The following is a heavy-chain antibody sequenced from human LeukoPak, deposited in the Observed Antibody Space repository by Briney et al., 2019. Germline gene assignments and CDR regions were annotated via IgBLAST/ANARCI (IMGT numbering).Heavy chain of an antibody. CDR3: ATPGSSGYTGFDY. CDR2: IYSGGST. J-gene: IGHJ4*02. CDR1: GFTVSSNY. V-gene: IGHV3-53*01. D-gene: IGHD3-22*01. Sequence: GGSLRLACAASGFTVSSNYMSWVRQAPGKGLEWVPVIYSGGSTYYADSVKGRFTISRDNSKNTLYLQMNSLRAEDTAVYYCATPGSSGYTGFDYWGQGTLVTVSS.